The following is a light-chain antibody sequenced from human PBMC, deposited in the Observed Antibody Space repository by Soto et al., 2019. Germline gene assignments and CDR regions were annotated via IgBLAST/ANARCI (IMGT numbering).Light chain of an antibody. J-gene: IGKJ5*01. Sequence: EIVLTQSPATLSSFPGDRVTLSCRASQSVSSYLAWYQQKPGQAPRLLIYDASNRATGIPARFSGSGSGTDFTLTISSLEPEDFAVYHCQQRSNWPPITFGQGTRREIK. V-gene: IGKV3-11*01. CDR3: QQRSNWPPIT. CDR2: DAS. CDR1: QSVSSY.